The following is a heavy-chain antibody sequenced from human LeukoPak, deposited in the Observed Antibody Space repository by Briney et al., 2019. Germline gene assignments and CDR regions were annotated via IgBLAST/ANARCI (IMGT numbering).Heavy chain of an antibody. V-gene: IGHV1-18*01. Sequence: GASVTVSFKTSGYTFTIYGISWMRQAPGQGLEWMGWISTYNGNTNYEQKLQGRVTMTTDTSTSTTYMELRSLRSDDTAVYYCARGDSSGYYYFVYWGQGTLVTVSS. CDR2: ISTYNGNT. D-gene: IGHD3-22*01. J-gene: IGHJ4*02. CDR3: ARGDSSGYYYFVY. CDR1: GYTFTIYG.